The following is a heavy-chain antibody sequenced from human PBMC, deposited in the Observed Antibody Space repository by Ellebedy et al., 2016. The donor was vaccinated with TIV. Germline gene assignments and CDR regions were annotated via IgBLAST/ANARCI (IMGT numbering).Heavy chain of an antibody. CDR3: ARGFYDYVWGGHFNH. CDR1: GGSFSGFY. D-gene: IGHD3-16*01. V-gene: IGHV4-34*01. CDR2: IDHSGSA. Sequence: GSLRLXXAVYGGSFSGFYWSWIRQPPEKGLEWIGEIDHSGSANYNPSLKSRITISVDTSKNQFSLKLKSVTAADTAVYYCARGFYDYVWGGHFNHWGQGILVTVSS. J-gene: IGHJ5*02.